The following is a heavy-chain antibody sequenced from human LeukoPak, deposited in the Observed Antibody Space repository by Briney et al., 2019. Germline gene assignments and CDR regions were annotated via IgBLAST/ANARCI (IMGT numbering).Heavy chain of an antibody. CDR2: INHSGSN. D-gene: IGHD2-2*01. J-gene: IGHJ5*02. V-gene: IGHV4-34*01. Sequence: SETLSLTCAVYGGSFSGYYWSWIRQPPGKGLEWIGEINHSGSNNYNPSLKSRVTISVDTSKNQFSLKLSSVTAADTAVYYCARAMRVVVPAGILRFDPWGQGTLVTVSS. CDR1: GGSFSGYY. CDR3: ARAMRVVVPAGILRFDP.